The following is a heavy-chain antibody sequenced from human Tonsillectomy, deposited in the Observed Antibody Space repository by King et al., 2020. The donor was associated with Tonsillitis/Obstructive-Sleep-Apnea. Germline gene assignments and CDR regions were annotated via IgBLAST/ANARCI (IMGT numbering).Heavy chain of an antibody. CDR1: GFTFSRYS. J-gene: IGHJ4*02. Sequence: VQLVESGGGLVKPGGSLRLSCAASGFTFSRYSMNWVRQAPGKGLDWVSSISTSSYIYYADSVKGRFTISRDNAKNSLYLQMNSLRAEDTAVYYCGGDGENWNDYSYWGQGTLVTVSS. CDR3: GGDGENWNDYSY. V-gene: IGHV3-21*01. D-gene: IGHD1-1*01. CDR2: ISTSSYI.